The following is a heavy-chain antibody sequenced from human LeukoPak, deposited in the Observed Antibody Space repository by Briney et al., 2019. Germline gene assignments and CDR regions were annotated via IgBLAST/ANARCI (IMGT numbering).Heavy chain of an antibody. Sequence: GGSLRLSCAASGLTFNRYVMSWVRQAPGKGLEWVSGVSNSGGSTYYADSVKGRFTISRDNSKNTLYLQMNSLRAEDAAVYYCATIRSYSGYFYYFDYWGQGTLVTVSS. V-gene: IGHV3-23*01. D-gene: IGHD5-12*01. J-gene: IGHJ4*02. CDR1: GLTFNRYV. CDR2: VSNSGGST. CDR3: ATIRSYSGYFYYFDY.